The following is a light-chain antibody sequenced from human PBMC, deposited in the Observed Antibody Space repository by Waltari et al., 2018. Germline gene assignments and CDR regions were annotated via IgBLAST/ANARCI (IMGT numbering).Light chain of an antibody. V-gene: IGKV1-5*03. CDR3: QQFNTYPWT. CDR2: KAS. Sequence: DIQMTQSPSTLSASVGDRVTITCRASETFSSWLAWYQQRPGKAPNLLIYKASRLGSGVPSRFSGSGSGTEFTLTISSLQPEDFATYYCQQFNTYPWTFGQGTKVDI. J-gene: IGKJ1*01. CDR1: ETFSSW.